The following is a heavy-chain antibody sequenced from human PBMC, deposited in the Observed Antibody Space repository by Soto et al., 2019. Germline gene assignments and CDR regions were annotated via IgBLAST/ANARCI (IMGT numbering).Heavy chain of an antibody. CDR3: ARVEGPAVIPSSNYYYGMEV. D-gene: IGHD3-22*01. J-gene: IGHJ6*02. V-gene: IGHV4-31*01. CDR2: IYYSESA. Sequence: SETLSLTCTVSGGSISRWVDYWSWIHQHPGEGLEGIGYIYYSESAYYNPSLKSTDTISVGRSSTQFSLKLRSGTAAATAVDYCARVEGPAVIPSSNYYYGMEVWGQRTTVTVSS. CDR1: GGSISRWVDY.